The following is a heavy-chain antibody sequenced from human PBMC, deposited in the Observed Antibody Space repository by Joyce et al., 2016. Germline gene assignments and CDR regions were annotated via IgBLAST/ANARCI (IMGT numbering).Heavy chain of an antibody. Sequence: QVQLVQSGAEVKTTGASVKVSCKASGYRFTSYGIHWVRQAPGQGLEWMGRIQPHNGSTNYAQKLLDRVIMTTDTYTNTAYMELRSLRSDDTATYYCARDYGDPRQFDFWGQGTLVTVAS. CDR2: IQPHNGST. CDR1: GYRFTSYG. V-gene: IGHV1-18*01. J-gene: IGHJ4*02. CDR3: ARDYGDPRQFDF. D-gene: IGHD4-17*01.